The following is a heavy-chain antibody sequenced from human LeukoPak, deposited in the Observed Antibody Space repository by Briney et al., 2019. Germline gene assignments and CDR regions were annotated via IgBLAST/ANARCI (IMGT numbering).Heavy chain of an antibody. D-gene: IGHD1-14*01. V-gene: IGHV3-21*01. J-gene: IGHJ6*02. CDR3: ARDTNNGLDV. CDR2: ISSSSSYI. CDR1: GFTFSSYS. Sequence: GGSLRLSCAASGFTFSSYSMNLVRQAPGKGLEWVSSISSSSSYIYYADSVKGRFTISRDNAKNSLYLQMNSLRAEDTAVYYCARDTNNGLDVWGRGTTVTVSS.